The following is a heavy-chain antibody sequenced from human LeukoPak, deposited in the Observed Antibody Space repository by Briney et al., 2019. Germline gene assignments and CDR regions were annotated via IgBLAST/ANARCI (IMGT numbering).Heavy chain of an antibody. D-gene: IGHD6-13*01. Sequence: SETLSLTCTVSGGSISSSSYYWGWIRQPPGKGRERVGSIYYSGSTYYNPSLKSGVTISVDTSKKQFSLKLSSVTAADTAVYYCARHAAAGTGWGQGTLVTVSS. CDR2: IYYSGST. CDR1: GGSISSSSYY. CDR3: ARHAAAGTG. J-gene: IGHJ4*02. V-gene: IGHV4-39*01.